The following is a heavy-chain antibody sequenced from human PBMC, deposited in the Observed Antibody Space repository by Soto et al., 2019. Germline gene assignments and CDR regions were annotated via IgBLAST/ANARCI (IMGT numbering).Heavy chain of an antibody. CDR2: ISYDGSNK. V-gene: IGHV3-30*18. Sequence: QVQLVESGGGVVQPGRSLRLSCAASGFTFSSYGMHWVRQAPGKGLEWVAVISYDGSNKYYADSVKGRFTISRDNSKNTLYLQMNSLRAEDTAVYYCAKIPGYGDPSFDYWGQGTLVTVSS. D-gene: IGHD4-17*01. J-gene: IGHJ4*02. CDR1: GFTFSSYG. CDR3: AKIPGYGDPSFDY.